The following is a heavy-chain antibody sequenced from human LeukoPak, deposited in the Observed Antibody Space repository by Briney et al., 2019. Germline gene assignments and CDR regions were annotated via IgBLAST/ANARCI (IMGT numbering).Heavy chain of an antibody. J-gene: IGHJ4*02. CDR1: GFTFSSYE. CDR3: ARGPGNTAIDY. CDR2: ISSSGSAI. V-gene: IGHV3-48*03. D-gene: IGHD5-18*01. Sequence: GGSLRLSCAASGFTFSSYEMNWVRQAPGKGLEWVSYISSSGSAIYYADSVKGRFTISRDNAKNSLYLQMNSLRAEDTAIYYCARGPGNTAIDYWGQGTLVTVSS.